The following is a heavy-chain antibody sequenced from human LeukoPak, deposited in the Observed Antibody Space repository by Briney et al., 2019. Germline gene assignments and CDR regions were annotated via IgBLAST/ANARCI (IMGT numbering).Heavy chain of an antibody. V-gene: IGHV4-34*01. Sequence: PSETLSLTCAVYGGSFSGYYWSWIRQPPGKGLEWIGEINHSGSTNYNPSLKSRVTISVDTSKNQFSLKLSSVTAADTAVYYCARTGYSSGWYGKYYFDYWGQGTLVTVSS. CDR3: ARTGYSSGWYGKYYFDY. D-gene: IGHD6-19*01. CDR1: GGSFSGYY. CDR2: INHSGST. J-gene: IGHJ4*02.